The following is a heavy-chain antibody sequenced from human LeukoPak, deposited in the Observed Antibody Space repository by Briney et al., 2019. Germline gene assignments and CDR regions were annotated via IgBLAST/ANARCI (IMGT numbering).Heavy chain of an antibody. Sequence: GGSLRLSCEVSGFTFNNYIMHWVRQAPGKGLEWVANIKQDGSEKYYVDSVKGRFTISRDNAKNSLYLQMNSLRAEDTAVYYCARATIFGVVITALEYYFDYWGQGTLVTVSS. J-gene: IGHJ4*02. D-gene: IGHD3-3*01. CDR2: IKQDGSEK. CDR1: GFTFNNYI. CDR3: ARATIFGVVITALEYYFDY. V-gene: IGHV3-7*04.